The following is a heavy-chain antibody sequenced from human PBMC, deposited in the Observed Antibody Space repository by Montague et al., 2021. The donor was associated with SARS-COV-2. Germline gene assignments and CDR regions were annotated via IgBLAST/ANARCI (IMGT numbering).Heavy chain of an antibody. J-gene: IGHJ2*01. Sequence: SETLSLTCTVSGGSISSHYWTWIRQPPGKGLEWIGYIYYAGSTNYNPSLKRRVAISVDTSKNQFSLGLRSVTAADTALYYCARLPPNGRWYLDLWGRGTLVTVSS. D-gene: IGHD2-8*01. V-gene: IGHV4-59*11. CDR1: GGSISSHY. CDR3: ARLPPNGRWYLDL. CDR2: IYYAGST.